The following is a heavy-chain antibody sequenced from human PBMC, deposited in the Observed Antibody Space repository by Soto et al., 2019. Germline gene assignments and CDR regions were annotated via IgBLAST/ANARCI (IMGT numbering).Heavy chain of an antibody. Sequence: QVQLVESGGGVVQPGRSLRLSCAASGFTFSSYAMHWVRQAPGKGLEWVAVISYDGSKKYYADSVKGRFTISRDNSKNTLYLQMNSLRAEDTAVYYCAREGRRDPDAFDIWGQGTMVTVSS. CDR3: AREGRRDPDAFDI. CDR1: GFTFSSYA. CDR2: ISYDGSKK. J-gene: IGHJ3*02. V-gene: IGHV3-30-3*01.